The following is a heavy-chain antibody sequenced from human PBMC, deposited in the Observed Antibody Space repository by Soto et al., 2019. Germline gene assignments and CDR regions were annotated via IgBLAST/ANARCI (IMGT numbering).Heavy chain of an antibody. D-gene: IGHD3-22*01. CDR1: GFTFCSYG. J-gene: IGHJ3*02. Sequence: QVQLVESGGGVVQPGRSLRLSCAASGFTFCSYGMHWVRQAPGKGLEWVAVISYDGSNKYYADSVKGRFTISRDNSKNTLYLQMNSLRAEDTAVYYCRGDGYYYFAFDIWGQGTMVTVS. V-gene: IGHV3-30*03. CDR2: ISYDGSNK. CDR3: RGDGYYYFAFDI.